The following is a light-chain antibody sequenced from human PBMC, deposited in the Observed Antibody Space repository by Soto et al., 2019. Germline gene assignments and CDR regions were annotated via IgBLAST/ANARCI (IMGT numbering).Light chain of an antibody. CDR2: DAS. CDR3: QQRSNWPRT. J-gene: IGKJ2*01. V-gene: IGKV3-11*01. Sequence: EIVLTQSPATLSLSPGERATLSCRASQSVSSYFAWYQQKPGQAPRLLIYDASNRATGIPARFSGSGSGTDFTLTISSLESEDFAVYYCQQRSNWPRTFGQGTKLEIK. CDR1: QSVSSY.